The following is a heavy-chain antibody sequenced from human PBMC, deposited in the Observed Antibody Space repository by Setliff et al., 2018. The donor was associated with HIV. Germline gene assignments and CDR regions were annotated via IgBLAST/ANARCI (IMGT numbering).Heavy chain of an antibody. D-gene: IGHD1-1*01. Sequence: PSETLSLTCTVSGGSISSGYYWGWIRQPPGKGLEWIGSIYHTGSTYYNPSLKSRVTISADTSRNQFSLKLSSVTAADTAVYYCARDKSGTGGPKYFFDYWGQGTLVTVSS. CDR3: ARDKSGTGGPKYFFDY. CDR2: IYHTGST. J-gene: IGHJ4*02. CDR1: GGSISSGYY. V-gene: IGHV4-38-2*02.